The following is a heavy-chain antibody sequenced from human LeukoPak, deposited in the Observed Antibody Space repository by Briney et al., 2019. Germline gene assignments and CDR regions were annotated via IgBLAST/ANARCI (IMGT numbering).Heavy chain of an antibody. CDR2: IGAYAART. CDR3: AKQSNNHYYQKASDY. Sequence: GGSLRLSCVASGFDFSSYAMTWVRQAPGRGLEWVSTIGAYAARTYYADSAKGRLTISRDNSNNTLYLQMNSLRAEDTAVYFCAKQSNNHYYQKASDYWGQGTLVTVSS. CDR1: GFDFSSYA. J-gene: IGHJ4*02. D-gene: IGHD1-26*01. V-gene: IGHV3-23*01.